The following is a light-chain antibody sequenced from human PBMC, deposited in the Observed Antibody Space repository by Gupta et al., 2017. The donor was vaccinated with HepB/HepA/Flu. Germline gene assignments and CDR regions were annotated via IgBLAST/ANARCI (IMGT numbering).Light chain of an antibody. J-gene: IGLJ2*01. CDR2: QDS. CDR1: KLGDKY. V-gene: IGLV3-1*01. Sequence: SYELTQPPSQSVSPAQTASLTCSGDKLGDKYACWYQQKPGQSPVLVIYQDSKRPSGIPERFSGSNSGNTATLTISGTQAMDEADYYCQAWDSSYVVFGGGTKLTVL. CDR3: QAWDSSYVV.